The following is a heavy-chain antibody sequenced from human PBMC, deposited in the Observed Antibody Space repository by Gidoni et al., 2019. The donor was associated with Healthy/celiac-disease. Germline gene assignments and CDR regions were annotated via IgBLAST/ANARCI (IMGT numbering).Heavy chain of an antibody. CDR2: ISWNSGSI. J-gene: IGHJ4*02. CDR1: GFTFDDYA. Sequence: EVQLVESGGGLVQPGRSLRLSCAASGFTFDDYAMHWVRQAPGKGLEWVSGISWNSGSIGYADSVKGRFTISRDNAKNSLYLQMNSLRAEDTALYYCAKDSSPLIGYCSSTSCYPDYWGQGTLVTVSS. D-gene: IGHD2-2*01. CDR3: AKDSSPLIGYCSSTSCYPDY. V-gene: IGHV3-9*01.